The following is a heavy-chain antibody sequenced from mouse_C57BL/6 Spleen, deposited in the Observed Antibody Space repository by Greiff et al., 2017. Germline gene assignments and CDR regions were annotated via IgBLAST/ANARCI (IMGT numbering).Heavy chain of an antibody. V-gene: IGHV1-82*01. CDR3: SRGRTGSYYFDY. D-gene: IGHD4-1*01. CDR2: IYPGDGDT. CDR1: GYAFSSSW. J-gene: IGHJ2*01. Sequence: VMLVESGPELVKPGASVKISCKASGYAFSSSWMNWVKQRPGKGVEWIGRIYPGDGDTNYNGKFKGKATLTTDKSSSTDYMQLSSLTSEDSAVYFCSRGRTGSYYFDYWGQGTTLTVSS.